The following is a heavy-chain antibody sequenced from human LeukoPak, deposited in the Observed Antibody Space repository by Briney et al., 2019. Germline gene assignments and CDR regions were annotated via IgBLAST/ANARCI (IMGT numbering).Heavy chain of an antibody. CDR2: IYYSEST. CDR3: ARIRYYYDSSGHYYFDY. V-gene: IGHV4-59*01. Sequence: PSETLSLTCTVSGGSISSYYWSWLRQPPGKGLEWIGYIYYSESTNYNPSLKSRVTILVDTSRNQFSLKLSSVTAADTAVYYCARIRYYYDSSGHYYFDYWGQGTLVTVSS. J-gene: IGHJ4*02. D-gene: IGHD3-22*01. CDR1: GGSISSYY.